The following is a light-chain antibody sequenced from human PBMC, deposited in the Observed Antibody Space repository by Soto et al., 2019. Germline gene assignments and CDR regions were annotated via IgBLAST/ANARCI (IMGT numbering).Light chain of an antibody. J-gene: IGKJ1*01. CDR3: LQYYDSSWT. CDR2: AAS. CDR1: QDIRNT. V-gene: IGKV1-6*02. Sequence: QITLAPSDRFDLALCRIVISILASQDIRNTLAWYQQKPGEAPKLLIFAASNLQSGVPSRFSGSGSVTDFTLAITGLQPEAFATYYCLQYYDSSWTFGQGTKVDIK.